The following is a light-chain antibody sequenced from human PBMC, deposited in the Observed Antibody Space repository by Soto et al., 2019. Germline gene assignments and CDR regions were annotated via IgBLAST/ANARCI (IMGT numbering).Light chain of an antibody. CDR2: DAS. Sequence: DIQMTQSPSSLSASVGDRVTITCRASQEISNHLAWFQQKPGKPPKSLIFDASSLQSGVPSKFSRSRSGTDFTLTNSSRQPEDFATYYCQQYHNYPVTFGGGTKVEIK. V-gene: IGKV1-16*02. CDR3: QQYHNYPVT. CDR1: QEISNH. J-gene: IGKJ4*01.